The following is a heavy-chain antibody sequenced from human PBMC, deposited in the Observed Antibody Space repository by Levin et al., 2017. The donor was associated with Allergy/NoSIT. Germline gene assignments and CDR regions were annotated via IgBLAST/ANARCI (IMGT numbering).Heavy chain of an antibody. CDR3: ARVSTPYYNTFFDP. CDR1: GDSISSGGYS. V-gene: IGHV4-30-2*01. CDR2: VHHTENT. J-gene: IGHJ5*02. D-gene: IGHD3-9*01. Sequence: SETLSLTCAVSGDSISSGGYSWSWVRQPPGKGLEWIGYVHHTENTYYNPSLKSRVIISVDKSKNHFSLRLTSVTAADTAIYFCARVSTPYYNTFFDPWGQGTLVTVSS.